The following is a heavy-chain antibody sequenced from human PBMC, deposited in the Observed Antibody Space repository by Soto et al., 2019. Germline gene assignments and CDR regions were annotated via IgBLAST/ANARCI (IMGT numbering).Heavy chain of an antibody. V-gene: IGHV4-31*03. CDR3: ASGHDAYKVRY. CDR2: IYYTGNT. Sequence: QVQLQESGPGLVKPSQTLSLTCTVSGGSISSGGTGYYWTWISHLPGKGLEWIGYIYYTGNTYYNPSLKSRPTISIDTSENQFSLKLTSVTAADMAVYFCASGHDAYKVRYWGQGTLVTVSS. CDR1: GGSISSGGTGYY. J-gene: IGHJ4*02. D-gene: IGHD1-1*01.